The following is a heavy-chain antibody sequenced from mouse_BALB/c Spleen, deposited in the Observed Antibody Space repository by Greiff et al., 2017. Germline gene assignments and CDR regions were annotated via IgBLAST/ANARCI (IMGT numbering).Heavy chain of an antibody. CDR2: ILPGSGST. CDR1: GYTFSSYW. J-gene: IGHJ3*01. D-gene: IGHD2-4*01. Sequence: VKLMESGAELMKPGASVKISCKATGYTFSSYWIEWVKQRPGHGLEWIGEILPGSGSTNYNEKFKGKATFTADTSSNTAYMQLSSLTSEDSAVYYCASSMITTGFAYWGQGTLVTVSA. V-gene: IGHV1-9*01. CDR3: ASSMITTGFAY.